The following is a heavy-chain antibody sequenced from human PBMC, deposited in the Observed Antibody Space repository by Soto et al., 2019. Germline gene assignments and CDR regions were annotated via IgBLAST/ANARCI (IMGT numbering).Heavy chain of an antibody. CDR3: ARTRQGGSTYGYFDY. D-gene: IGHD5-18*01. J-gene: IGHJ4*02. Sequence: SETLSLTCIASGGSTSSYYWSWVRQPPGKGLEWIGYINYSGSTSYSPSLRSRVTISIDTSKNQFSLKLTSVTTADTAVYYCARTRQGGSTYGYFDYWGQGTLVTVSS. V-gene: IGHV4-59*01. CDR2: INYSGST. CDR1: GGSTSSYY.